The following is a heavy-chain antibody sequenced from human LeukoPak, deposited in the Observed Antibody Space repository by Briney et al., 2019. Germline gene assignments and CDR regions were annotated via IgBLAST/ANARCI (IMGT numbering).Heavy chain of an antibody. CDR1: GGSVSSGSFY. J-gene: IGHJ6*02. D-gene: IGHD2-2*01. Sequence: PSETLSLTCIVSGGSVSSGSFYWSWIRQPPGMGLEWIGHISYSGNTYYNPSLKSRVTISVDTSKNQFSLKLNSMTAADTAVYYCARVRRVVAADKGYYYNGMDVWGQGTTVTVSS. CDR3: ARVRRVVAADKGYYYNGMDV. V-gene: IGHV4-61*01. CDR2: ISYSGNT.